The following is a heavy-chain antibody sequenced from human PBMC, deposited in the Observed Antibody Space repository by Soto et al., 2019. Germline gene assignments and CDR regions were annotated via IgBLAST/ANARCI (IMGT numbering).Heavy chain of an antibody. CDR1: GGSISSGDYY. CDR2: IYYSGST. CDR3: ARDMYYDILTGYYGLANWFDP. V-gene: IGHV4-30-4*01. J-gene: IGHJ5*02. D-gene: IGHD3-9*01. Sequence: SETLSLTCTVSGGSISSGDYYWSWIRQPPGKGLEWIGYIYYSGSTYYNPSLKSRVTISVDTSKNQFSLKLSSVTAADTAVYYCARDMYYDILTGYYGLANWFDPWGQGTLVTVS.